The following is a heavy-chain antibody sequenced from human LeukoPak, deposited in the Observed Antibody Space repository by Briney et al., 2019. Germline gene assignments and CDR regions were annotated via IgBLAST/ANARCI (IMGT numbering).Heavy chain of an antibody. V-gene: IGHV3-23*01. J-gene: IGHJ3*02. CDR3: AKNYYGGNSRGAFDI. Sequence: PGGSLRLSCAASGFTFSNRAMSWVRQAPGKGLEYVSTITAGGVTTYYADSVKGRSTISRDNSKNTLYLQMNSLRAEDTAVYYRAKNYYGGNSRGAFDIWGQGTMVTVSS. D-gene: IGHD4-23*01. CDR2: ITAGGVTT. CDR1: GFTFSNRA.